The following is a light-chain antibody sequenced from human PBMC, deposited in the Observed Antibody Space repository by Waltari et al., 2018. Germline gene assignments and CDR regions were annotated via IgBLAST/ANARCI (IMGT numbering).Light chain of an antibody. V-gene: IGKV4-1*01. J-gene: IGKJ2*01. CDR1: QSILFSSYNKSF. CDR3: QQFYHAPQT. Sequence: DIVMTQSPDSLAVSLGERATINCMSSQSILFSSYNKSFLNWYQQRPGQPPRLLLYWASTRASGVPDRISGSGSGTDFTLTISGLQTEDVAIYYCQQFYHAPQTFGQGTKVEIK. CDR2: WAS.